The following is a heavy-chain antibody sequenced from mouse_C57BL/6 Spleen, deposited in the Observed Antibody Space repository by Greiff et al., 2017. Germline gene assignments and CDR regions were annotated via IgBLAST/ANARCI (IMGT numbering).Heavy chain of an antibody. Sequence: VQLQQSGAELVRPGTSVKVSCKASGFAFTNYLIEWVKQRPGQGLEWIGVINPGSGGTNYNEKFKGKATLTADKSSSTSYMQLSSLTSEDAAVSSCAKFTTGVANYMDYWGQGTTLTVSS. CDR3: AKFTTGVANYMDY. V-gene: IGHV1-54*01. J-gene: IGHJ2*01. CDR2: INPGSGGT. D-gene: IGHD1-1*01. CDR1: GFAFTNYL.